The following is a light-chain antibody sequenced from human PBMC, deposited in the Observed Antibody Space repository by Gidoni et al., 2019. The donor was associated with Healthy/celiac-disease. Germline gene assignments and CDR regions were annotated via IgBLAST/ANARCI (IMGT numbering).Light chain of an antibody. V-gene: IGLV2-8*01. CDR1: SSDVGGYNY. CDR2: EVS. J-gene: IGLJ2*01. Sequence: QSALTQPPSASGSPGQSVTISCTGTSSDVGGYNYVSWYQQPPGKAPKLMIYEVSTRPSGVPDRFSGSKSGNTASLPVSGLQAEDEADYYCSSYAGSNNFVVFGGGPKLTVL. CDR3: SSYAGSNNFVV.